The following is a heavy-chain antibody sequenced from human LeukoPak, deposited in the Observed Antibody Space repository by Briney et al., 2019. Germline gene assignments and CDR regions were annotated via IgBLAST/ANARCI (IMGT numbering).Heavy chain of an antibody. Sequence: ASVKVSCKASGGTFSSYGISWVRQAPGQGLEWMGWISAYNGNTNYAQKLQGRVTMTTDTSTSTAYMELRSLRSDDTAVYYCARLLRVAATRKNYYYYYMDVWGKGTTVTVSS. D-gene: IGHD2-15*01. CDR2: ISAYNGNT. CDR1: GGTFSSYG. CDR3: ARLLRVAATRKNYYYYYMDV. J-gene: IGHJ6*03. V-gene: IGHV1-18*01.